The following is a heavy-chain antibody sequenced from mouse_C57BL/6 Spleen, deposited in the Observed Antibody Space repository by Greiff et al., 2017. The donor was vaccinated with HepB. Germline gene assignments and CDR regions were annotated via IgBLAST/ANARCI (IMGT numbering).Heavy chain of an antibody. D-gene: IGHD1-1*01. CDR3: ARRETVVASEAY. J-gene: IGHJ3*01. CDR2: IYPRSGNT. CDR1: GYTFPSYG. V-gene: IGHV1-81*01. Sequence: VQLKQSGAELARPGASVKLSCQASGYTFPSYGISWVKQRTGQGLEWIGEIYPRSGNTYYNEKFKGKATLTADKSSSTAYMELRSLTSEDSAVYFCARRETVVASEAYWGQGTLVTVAA.